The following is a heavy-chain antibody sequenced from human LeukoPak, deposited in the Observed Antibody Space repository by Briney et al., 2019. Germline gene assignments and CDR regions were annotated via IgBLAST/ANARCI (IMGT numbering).Heavy chain of an antibody. CDR2: ISSSSSYI. D-gene: IGHD3-3*01. CDR1: GFTFSYYS. V-gene: IGHV3-21*01. J-gene: IGHJ4*02. Sequence: GGSLRLSCAASGFTFSYYSMNWVRQAPGKGLEWVSSISSSSSYIYYADSVKGRFTISRDNAKNSLYLQMNSLRAEDTAVYYCARVGYDFWSGYPRYYFDYWGQGTLVTVSS. CDR3: ARVGYDFWSGYPRYYFDY.